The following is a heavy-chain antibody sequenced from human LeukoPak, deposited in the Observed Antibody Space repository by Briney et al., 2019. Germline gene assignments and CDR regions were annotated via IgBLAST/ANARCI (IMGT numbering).Heavy chain of an antibody. CDR3: ARVSSGYDLFGYFDY. Sequence: GSLRLSCAASGFTFSSYAMSWVRQAPGKGLEWVSAISGSGGSTYYADSVKGRFTISRDNSKNTLYLQMNSLRAEDTAVYYCARVSSGYDLFGYFDYWGQGTLVTVSS. V-gene: IGHV3-23*01. D-gene: IGHD5-12*01. CDR1: GFTFSSYA. J-gene: IGHJ4*02. CDR2: ISGSGGST.